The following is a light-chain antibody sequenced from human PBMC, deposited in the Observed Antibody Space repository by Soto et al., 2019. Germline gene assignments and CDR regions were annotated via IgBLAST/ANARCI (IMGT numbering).Light chain of an antibody. J-gene: IGLJ2*01. V-gene: IGLV2-23*02. CDR3: TSYAGSVV. Sequence: QSALTQPASVSGSPGQSIIISCTGTSSDIGGYNDVSWYQQHPGKAPKVMIYEVSKRPPGISNRFSGSKSGNTASLSISGLQAEDEADYYCTSYAGSVVFGGGTKLTVL. CDR2: EVS. CDR1: SSDIGGYND.